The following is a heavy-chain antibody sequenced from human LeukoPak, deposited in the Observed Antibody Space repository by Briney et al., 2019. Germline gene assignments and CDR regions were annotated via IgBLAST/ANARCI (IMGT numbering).Heavy chain of an antibody. J-gene: IGHJ3*02. D-gene: IGHD3-16*01. V-gene: IGHV3-33*06. CDR2: IWYDGSNK. CDR1: GFTFSSYG. Sequence: PGRALRLSCAASGFTFSSYGMHWVRQAPGKGLEWVAVIWYDGSNKYYADSVKGRFTISRDNSKNTLYLQMNSLRAEDTAVYYCAKDPTKLGPDYFDIWGQGTMVTVSS. CDR3: AKDPTKLGPDYFDI.